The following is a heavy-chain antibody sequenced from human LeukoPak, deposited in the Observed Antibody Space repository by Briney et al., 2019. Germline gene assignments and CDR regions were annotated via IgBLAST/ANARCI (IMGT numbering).Heavy chain of an antibody. J-gene: IGHJ4*02. V-gene: IGHV4-34*01. D-gene: IGHD2-2*01. CDR3: ARVRIYQLPPQDLDY. CDR2: INHSGST. Sequence: PSETLSLTCAVYGGSFSGYYWSWIRQPPGKGLEWIGEINHSGSTNYNPSLKSRVTISVDTSKNQFSLKLSSVTAADTAVYYCARVRIYQLPPQDLDYWGQGTLVTVSS. CDR1: GGSFSGYY.